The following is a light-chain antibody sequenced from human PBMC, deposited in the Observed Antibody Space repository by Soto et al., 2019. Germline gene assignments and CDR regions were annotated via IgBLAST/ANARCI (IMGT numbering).Light chain of an antibody. Sequence: QLTQSPSSLSASVGDRVTITCRASQTIISWLSWYQQKPGKAPKLLIYKASTLKSGVPSRFSGSGSGTEFTLTISSLQPDDFATYYCQHYNSYSEAFGQGTKVAIK. CDR2: KAS. J-gene: IGKJ1*01. CDR3: QHYNSYSEA. CDR1: QTIISW. V-gene: IGKV1-5*03.